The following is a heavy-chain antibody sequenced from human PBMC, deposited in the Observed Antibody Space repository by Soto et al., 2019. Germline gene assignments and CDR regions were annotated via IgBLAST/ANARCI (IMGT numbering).Heavy chain of an antibody. CDR1: GFTFSSYA. V-gene: IGHV3-23*01. D-gene: IGHD2-21*02. CDR3: AKDRLRFAPFGGDSVADY. J-gene: IGHJ4*02. CDR2: ISGSGGST. Sequence: GGSLRLSCAASGFTFSSYAMSWVRQAPGKGLGWVSAISGSGGSTYYADSVKGRFTISRDNSKNTLYLQMNSLRAEDTAVYYCAKDRLRFAPFGGDSVADYWGQGTLVTVSS.